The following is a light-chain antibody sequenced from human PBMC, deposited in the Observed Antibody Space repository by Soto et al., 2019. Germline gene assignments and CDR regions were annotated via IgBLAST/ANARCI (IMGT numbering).Light chain of an antibody. CDR1: QSVSSGS. Sequence: EIVLTQSPGTLSLSPGERATLSCRASQSVSSGSLAWYQQKRGRAPRLLIHGASSRATGIPDRFSGSGSGTDFTLTISRLEPEDFAVYYCQQYGSSPRTFGQGTKVDIK. CDR2: GAS. V-gene: IGKV3-20*01. J-gene: IGKJ1*01. CDR3: QQYGSSPRT.